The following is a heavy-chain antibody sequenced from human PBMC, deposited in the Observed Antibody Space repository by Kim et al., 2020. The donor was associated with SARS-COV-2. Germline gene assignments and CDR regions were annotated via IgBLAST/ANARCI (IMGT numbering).Heavy chain of an antibody. CDR1: GYTFTSYG. J-gene: IGHJ5*02. CDR2: ISAYNGNT. V-gene: IGHV1-18*01. CDR3: ARGDSSSWYTGHYWFDP. D-gene: IGHD6-13*01. Sequence: ASVKVSCKASGYTFTSYGISWVRQAPGQGLEWMGWISAYNGNTNYAQKLQGRVTMTTDTSTSTAYMELRSLRSDDTAVYYCARGDSSSWYTGHYWFDPWGQGTLVTVSS.